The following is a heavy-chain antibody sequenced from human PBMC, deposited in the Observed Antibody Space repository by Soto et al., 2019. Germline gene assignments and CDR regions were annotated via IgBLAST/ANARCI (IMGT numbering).Heavy chain of an antibody. V-gene: IGHV3-23*01. CDR3: AKGYCSGGSCYPDAFDI. D-gene: IGHD2-15*01. J-gene: IGHJ3*02. CDR2: ISGSGGST. CDR1: GFTFSSYA. Sequence: PGGSLRLSCAASGFTFSSYAMSLVRQAPGKGLEWVSAISGSGGSTYYADSVKGRFTISRDNSKNTLYLQMNSLRAEDTAVYYCAKGYCSGGSCYPDAFDIWGQGTMVTVSS.